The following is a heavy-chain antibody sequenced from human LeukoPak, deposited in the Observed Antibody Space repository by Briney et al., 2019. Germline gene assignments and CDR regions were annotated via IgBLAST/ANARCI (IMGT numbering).Heavy chain of an antibody. V-gene: IGHV3-74*01. CDR3: AKTRGEGYFDY. J-gene: IGHJ4*02. CDR1: GFTFSSYW. Sequence: GGSLRLSCAASGFTFSSYWMHWVRQAPGKGLVWVSRINSDGSSTSYADSVKGRFTISRDSAKNTLYLQMNSLRAEDTAVYYCAKTRGEGYFDYWGQGTLVTVSS. D-gene: IGHD4-17*01. CDR2: INSDGSST.